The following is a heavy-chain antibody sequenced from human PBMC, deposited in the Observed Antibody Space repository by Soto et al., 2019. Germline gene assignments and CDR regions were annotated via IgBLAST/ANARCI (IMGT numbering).Heavy chain of an antibody. CDR2: IYYSGST. V-gene: IGHV4-31*03. D-gene: IGHD2-15*01. CDR3: AREVAARSNYYYGMDV. Sequence: SETLSLTCTVSGGSISSGGYYWSWIRQHPGKGLEWIGYIYYSGSTYYNPSLKSRVTISVDTSKNQFSLKLSSVTAADTAVYYCAREVAARSNYYYGMDVWGQGTTVTVSS. CDR1: GGSISSGGYY. J-gene: IGHJ6*02.